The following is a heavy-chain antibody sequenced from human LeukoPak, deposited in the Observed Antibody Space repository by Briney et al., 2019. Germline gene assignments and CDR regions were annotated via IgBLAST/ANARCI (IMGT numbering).Heavy chain of an antibody. Sequence: GASVKVSCKASGYTFTSYDINWVRQATGQGLEWMGWMNPNSGNTGYAQKFQGRVTMTRNTSISTAYMELSSLRSEDTAVYYCARADTRLLLRIVELPAHDAYDIWGKGTMVTVS. CDR2: MNPNSGNT. V-gene: IGHV1-8*01. CDR1: GYTFTSYD. J-gene: IGHJ3*02. CDR3: ARADTRLLLRIVELPAHDAYDI. D-gene: IGHD2-2*01.